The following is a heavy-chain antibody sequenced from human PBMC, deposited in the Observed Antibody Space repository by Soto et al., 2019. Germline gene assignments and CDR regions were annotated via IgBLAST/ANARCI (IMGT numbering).Heavy chain of an antibody. Sequence: QVQLQESGPGLVKPSETLSLTCTVSGGSISGYYWSWIRQPPGKRLEWIGYTDYYGSTNYNPSLKSGVTVPVDTSKKQFSLNLGSVTAADTASYYCAIYFDWRSGFGIRGQGTMVTVSS. D-gene: IGHD3-9*01. J-gene: IGHJ3*02. V-gene: IGHV4-59*01. CDR3: AIYFDWRSGFGI. CDR2: TDYYGST. CDR1: GGSISGYY.